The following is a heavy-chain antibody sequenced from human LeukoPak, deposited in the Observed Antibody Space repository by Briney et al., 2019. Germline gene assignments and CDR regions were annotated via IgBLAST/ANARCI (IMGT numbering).Heavy chain of an antibody. CDR1: GGSISSNDYY. CDR2: IYYSGST. Sequence: PSETLSLTCTVSGGSISSNDYYWGWIRQPPGKGLEWIGSIYYSGSTFYNPSLKSRVTISVDTSKNQFSLNLNSLTAADTAVYYCARGAPGYWGQGTLVTVSS. CDR3: ARGAPGY. J-gene: IGHJ4*02. V-gene: IGHV4-39*07.